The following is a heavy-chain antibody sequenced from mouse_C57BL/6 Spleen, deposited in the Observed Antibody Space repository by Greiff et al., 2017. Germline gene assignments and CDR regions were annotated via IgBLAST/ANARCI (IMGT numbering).Heavy chain of an antibody. Sequence: QVQLQQSGAELVRPGASVTLSCKASGYTFTDYEMHWVKQTPVHGLEWIGAIDPETGGTAYNQKFKGKAILTADKSSSTAYMELRSLTSEDSAVYYCTRGPSLPHFDYWGQGTTLTVSS. CDR2: IDPETGGT. J-gene: IGHJ2*01. V-gene: IGHV1-15*01. CDR1: GYTFTDYE. D-gene: IGHD5-5*01. CDR3: TRGPSLPHFDY.